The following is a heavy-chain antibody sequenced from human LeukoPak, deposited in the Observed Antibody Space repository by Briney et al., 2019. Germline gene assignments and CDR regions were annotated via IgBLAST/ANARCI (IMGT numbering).Heavy chain of an antibody. J-gene: IGHJ4*02. V-gene: IGHV1-69*13. CDR3: ARADVGVVGSDY. CDR1: GGTFSSYA. D-gene: IGHD3-3*01. CDR2: IIPIFGTA. Sequence: SVTVSCKASGGTFSSYAISWVRQAPGQGLEWMGGIIPIFGTANYAQKFQGRVTITADESTSTAYMELSSLRSEDTAVYYCARADVGVVGSDYWGQGTLATVSS.